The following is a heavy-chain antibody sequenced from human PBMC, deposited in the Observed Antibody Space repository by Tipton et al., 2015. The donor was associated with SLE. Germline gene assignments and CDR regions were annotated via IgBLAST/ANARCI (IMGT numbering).Heavy chain of an antibody. CDR1: GGSISNHY. J-gene: IGHJ3*02. CDR2: TSFSGTT. V-gene: IGHV4-59*11. Sequence: TLSLTCTVSGGSISNHYWNWIRQPPGKGLDWIGYTSFSGTTHYNPSLKSRVTISVDMSKNQFSLRLNSVTAADTAVYYCARTLGATAHTVYDAFDIWGQGTMVTVSS. CDR3: ARTLGATAHTVYDAFDI. D-gene: IGHD1-26*01.